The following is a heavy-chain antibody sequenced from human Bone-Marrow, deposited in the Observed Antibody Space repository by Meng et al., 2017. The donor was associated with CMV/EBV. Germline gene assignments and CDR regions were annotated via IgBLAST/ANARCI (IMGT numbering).Heavy chain of an antibody. CDR1: GFTVSSNY. D-gene: IGHD6-25*01. V-gene: IGHV3-66*02. Sequence: GESLKISCAASGFTVSSNYMSWVRQAPGKGLEWVSVIYSGGSTYYADSVKGRFTISRDNSKNTLYLQMNSLRAEDTAVYYCARGGWLEGATAEARGQGTLVTVSS. CDR3: ARGGWLEGATAEA. CDR2: IYSGGST. J-gene: IGHJ4*02.